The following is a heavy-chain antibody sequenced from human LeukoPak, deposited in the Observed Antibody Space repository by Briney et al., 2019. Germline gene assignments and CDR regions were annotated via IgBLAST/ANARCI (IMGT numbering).Heavy chain of an antibody. J-gene: IGHJ4*02. V-gene: IGHV4-31*03. CDR3: AREPAVAGTFDY. CDR1: GGSISSGGYY. Sequence: SQTLSLTCTVSGGSISSGGYYWSWIRQHPGKGLEWIGYIYYSGSTYYNPSLKSRVTISVDTSKNQFSLKLSSVTAADTAVYYCAREPAVAGTFDYWGQGTLDTVSS. CDR2: IYYSGST. D-gene: IGHD6-19*01.